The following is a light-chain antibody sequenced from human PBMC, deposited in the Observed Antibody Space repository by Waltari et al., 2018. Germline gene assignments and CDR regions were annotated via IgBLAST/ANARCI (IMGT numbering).Light chain of an antibody. V-gene: IGKV3-15*01. CDR2: VAS. CDR3: QQYNNWPYT. Sequence: EIVMTQSPATLSVSPGERATLSCRASQSVSSNLAWYQQKPGQAPRLLIHVASIRAIGIPARFSGSGSGTEFTLIISSLQSEDFVVYYCQQYNNWPYTFGQGTKLE. J-gene: IGKJ2*01. CDR1: QSVSSN.